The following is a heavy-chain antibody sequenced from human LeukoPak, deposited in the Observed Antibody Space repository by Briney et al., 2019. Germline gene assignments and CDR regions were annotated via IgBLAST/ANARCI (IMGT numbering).Heavy chain of an antibody. J-gene: IGHJ3*02. V-gene: IGHV3-23*01. CDR2: ISGSGGST. CDR1: GFTFSSYA. CDR3: ASHQEWQLPSGFDI. Sequence: GGSLRLSCAASGFTFSSYAMSWVRQAPGKGLEWVSAISGSGGSTYYADSVKGRFTISRDNAKNSLYLQMNSLRAEDTAVYHCASHQEWQLPSGFDIWGQGTMVTVSS. D-gene: IGHD2-15*01.